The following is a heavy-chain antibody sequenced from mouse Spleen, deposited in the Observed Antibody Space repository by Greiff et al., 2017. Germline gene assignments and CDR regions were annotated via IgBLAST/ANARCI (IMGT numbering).Heavy chain of an antibody. CDR2: ISSGGGNT. CDR3: ARPDYYGSSYYFDY. V-gene: IGHV5-9-3*01. J-gene: IGHJ2*01. D-gene: IGHD1-1*01. Sequence: EVQRVESGGGLVKLGGSLKLSCAASGFTFSSYAMSRVRQTPEKRLEWVATISSGGGNTYYPDSVKGRFTISRDNAKNTLYLQMSSLKSEDTAMYYCARPDYYGSSYYFDYWGQGTTLTVSS. CDR1: GFTFSSYA.